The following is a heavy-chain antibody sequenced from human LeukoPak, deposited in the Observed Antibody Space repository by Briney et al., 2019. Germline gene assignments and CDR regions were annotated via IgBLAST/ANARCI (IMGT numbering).Heavy chain of an antibody. CDR1: GYTFTSYA. D-gene: IGHD3-22*01. J-gene: IGHJ4*02. CDR3: ARVPRDLYYYDSSGAQGFDY. Sequence: ASVKVSCKASGYTFTSYAMHWVRQAPGQRLEWMGWINAGNGNTKYSQKFQGRVTITADKSTSTAYMELSSLRSEDTAVYYCARVPRDLYYYDSSGAQGFDYWGQGTLVTVSS. CDR2: INAGNGNT. V-gene: IGHV1-3*01.